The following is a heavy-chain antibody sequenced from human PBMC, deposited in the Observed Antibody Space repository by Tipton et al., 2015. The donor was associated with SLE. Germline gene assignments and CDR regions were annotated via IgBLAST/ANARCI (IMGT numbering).Heavy chain of an antibody. J-gene: IGHJ6*02. V-gene: IGHV4-59*11. CDR2: ISYTGGI. D-gene: IGHD1-7*01. CDR1: GVSISRHY. Sequence: TLSLTCIVSGVSISRHYWSWIRQPPGQGLEWIGYISYTGGINYNPSLKSRVTISLDTSQNQLSLKLSSVTAADTAVYYCARGELRSYYGMDVWGRGTTVIVSS. CDR3: ARGELRSYYGMDV.